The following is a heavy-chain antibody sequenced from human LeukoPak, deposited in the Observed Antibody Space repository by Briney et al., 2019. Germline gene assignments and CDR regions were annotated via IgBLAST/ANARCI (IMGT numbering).Heavy chain of an antibody. CDR3: AKDNYGGVYAS. D-gene: IGHD3-16*01. V-gene: IGHV3-23*01. Sequence: PGGSLRLSCVASGFTFSSCAMSWVRRPPGKGLEWVSSLGGINGYTYYADSVKGRFIISRDNSNNRVFLQMNSLRPEDTALYYCAKDNYGGVYASWGQGTLVTVSS. J-gene: IGHJ5*02. CDR2: LGGINGYT. CDR1: GFTFSSCA.